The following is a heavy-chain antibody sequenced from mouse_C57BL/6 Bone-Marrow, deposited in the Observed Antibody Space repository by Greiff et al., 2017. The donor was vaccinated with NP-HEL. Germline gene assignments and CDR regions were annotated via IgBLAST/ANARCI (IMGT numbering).Heavy chain of an antibody. CDR1: GYTFTSYW. J-gene: IGHJ4*01. Sequence: QVQLQQPGAELVKPGASVKLSCKASGYTFTSYWMHWVKQRPGQGLEWIGMIHPNSGSTNYNEKFKSKATLTVDKSSSTAYMQLSSLTSEDSAVYYCASPLCGRYAMDYWGQGTSVTVSS. CDR3: ASPLCGRYAMDY. CDR2: IHPNSGST. V-gene: IGHV1-64*01. D-gene: IGHD6-1*01.